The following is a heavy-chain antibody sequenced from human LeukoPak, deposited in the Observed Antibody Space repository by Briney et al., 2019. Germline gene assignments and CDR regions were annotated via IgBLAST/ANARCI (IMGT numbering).Heavy chain of an antibody. CDR1: GYSFTSYW. D-gene: IGHD6-13*01. Sequence: GESLKISCKGSGYSFTSYWIGWVRQMPGKGPEWMGIIYPGDSDTRYSPSFQGQVTISADKSISTAYLQWSSLKASDTAMYYCARQQSAAAATRAFDYWGQGTLVTVSS. V-gene: IGHV5-51*01. CDR3: ARQQSAAAATRAFDY. J-gene: IGHJ4*02. CDR2: IYPGDSDT.